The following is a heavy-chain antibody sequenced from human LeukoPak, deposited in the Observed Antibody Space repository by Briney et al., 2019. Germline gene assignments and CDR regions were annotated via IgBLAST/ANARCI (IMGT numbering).Heavy chain of an antibody. CDR2: IIPIFGTA. CDR1: GGTFISYA. J-gene: IGHJ2*01. Sequence: ASXKVSCKASGGTFISYAISWVRQAPGQGLEWMGGIIPIFGTANYAQKFQGRVTITADESTGTAYMELSSLRSEDTAVYYCARPAPKGSGFLGNYWYFDLWGRGTLVTVSS. D-gene: IGHD2-15*01. V-gene: IGHV1-69*01. CDR3: ARPAPKGSGFLGNYWYFDL.